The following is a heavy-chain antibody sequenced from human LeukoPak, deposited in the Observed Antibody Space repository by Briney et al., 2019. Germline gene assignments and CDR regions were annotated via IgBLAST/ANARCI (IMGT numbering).Heavy chain of an antibody. D-gene: IGHD3-22*01. V-gene: IGHV4-59*01. J-gene: IGHJ6*02. CDR1: GGSISSFY. Sequence: PSETLSLTCTVSGGSISSFYWSWIRQPPGKGLEWIAYIYYSGNTNYNPSLKSRVTISVDTSKSQFSLKLSSVTAADTAVYYCARDLNYYDSSGYLYYYGMDVWGQGTTVTVSS. CDR2: IYYSGNT. CDR3: ARDLNYYDSSGYLYYYGMDV.